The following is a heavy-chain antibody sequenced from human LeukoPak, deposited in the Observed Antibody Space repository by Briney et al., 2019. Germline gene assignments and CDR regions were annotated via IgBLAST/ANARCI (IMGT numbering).Heavy chain of an antibody. J-gene: IGHJ4*02. D-gene: IGHD5-18*01. V-gene: IGHV3-30-3*01. Sequence: PGGSLRLSCAASGFTFSRYDMHWVRQAPGKGLEWVAVISYDGSNKYYGDSVKGRFTISRDNSKNTLYLQMNTLSAEDTAVYYCARLWWIQPVYWGQGTLSPSPQ. CDR1: GFTFSRYD. CDR3: ARLWWIQPVY. CDR2: ISYDGSNK.